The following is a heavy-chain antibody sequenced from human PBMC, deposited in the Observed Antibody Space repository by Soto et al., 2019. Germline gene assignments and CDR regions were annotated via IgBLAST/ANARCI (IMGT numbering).Heavy chain of an antibody. Sequence: GGSLRLSCAASGFTFSSYWMSWVRQAPGKGLEWVANIKQDGSEKYYVDSVKGRFTISRDNAKNSLYLQMNSLRAEDTAVYYCARDYYDSSGPEHTGIYYYGMDVWGQGTTVTVSS. J-gene: IGHJ6*02. V-gene: IGHV3-7*05. D-gene: IGHD3-22*01. CDR3: ARDYYDSSGPEHTGIYYYGMDV. CDR2: IKQDGSEK. CDR1: GFTFSSYW.